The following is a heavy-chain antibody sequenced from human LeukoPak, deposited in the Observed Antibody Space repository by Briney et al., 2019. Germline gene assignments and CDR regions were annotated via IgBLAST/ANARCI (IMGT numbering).Heavy chain of an antibody. CDR2: INPSGGTT. J-gene: IGHJ4*02. Sequence: ASVKLSCKASGYTFTSYYMHWVRQPPGQGLELMGIINPSGGTTNYAHKFQGRVTMTRDTSTSTVYMELSSLRSEDTAVYYCARFAVHRRIAVTGQFGLDYWGRGTLVTVSS. D-gene: IGHD6-19*01. V-gene: IGHV1-46*01. CDR1: GYTFTSYY. CDR3: ARFAVHRRIAVTGQFGLDY.